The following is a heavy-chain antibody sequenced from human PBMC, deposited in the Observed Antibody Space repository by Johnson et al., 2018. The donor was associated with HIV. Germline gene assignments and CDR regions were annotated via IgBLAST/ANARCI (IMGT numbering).Heavy chain of an antibody. CDR1: GFTFSSYA. CDR3: AKADDSSGFDAFDI. Sequence: QLVESGGGVVQPGRSLRLSCAASGFTFSSYAMHWVRQAPGKGLEWVAVISYDGSNKYYADSVKGRFTISRDNSKNTLYLQMNSLRAEDTAVYYCAKADDSSGFDAFDIWGQGTMVTVSS. V-gene: IGHV3-30*04. J-gene: IGHJ3*02. D-gene: IGHD3-22*01. CDR2: ISYDGSNK.